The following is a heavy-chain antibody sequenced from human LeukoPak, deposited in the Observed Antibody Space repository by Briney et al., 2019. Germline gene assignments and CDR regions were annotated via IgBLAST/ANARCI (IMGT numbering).Heavy chain of an antibody. CDR1: GFTFSSYG. CDR3: AQLSIRYFDLDAFDI. V-gene: IGHV3-23*01. CDR2: ISGSGGST. Sequence: GGSLRLSCAASGFTFSSYGMSWVRQAPGKGLEWVSAISGSGGSTYYADSVKGRFTISRDNSKNTLYLQMNSLRAEDTDVYYCAQLSIRYFDLDAFDIWGQGTMVTVSS. J-gene: IGHJ3*02. D-gene: IGHD3-9*01.